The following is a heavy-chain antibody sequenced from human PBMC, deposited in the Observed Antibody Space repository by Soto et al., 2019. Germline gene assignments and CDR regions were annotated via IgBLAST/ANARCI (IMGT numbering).Heavy chain of an antibody. D-gene: IGHD3-10*01. V-gene: IGHV4-59*01. CDR3: ARDRGQITMVRGVISNYYYGMDV. CDR1: GGSISHYH. J-gene: IGHJ6*02. Sequence: SETLSLTCTVSGGSISHYHLNWTRQAPGKGMEWIGYIYYSGSTNYNPSLKSRVTISVDTSKNQFSLKLSSVTAADTAVYYCARDRGQITMVRGVISNYYYGMDVWGQGTTVTVSS. CDR2: IYYSGST.